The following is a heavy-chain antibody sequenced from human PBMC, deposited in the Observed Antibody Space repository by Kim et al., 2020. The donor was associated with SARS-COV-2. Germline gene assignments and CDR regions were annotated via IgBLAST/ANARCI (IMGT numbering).Heavy chain of an antibody. CDR2: INPSGGSI. V-gene: IGHV1-46*01. CDR1: GYTFTGYN. J-gene: IGHJ4*02. Sequence: ASVKVSCKASGYTFTGYNMQWVRQAPGQGLEWMGMINPSGGSISYAQKFQGRVTLTRDTSTSTVYMELSSLRSEDTAVYYCASEYSNFAYWLQGPLLTVS. CDR3: ASEYSNFAY. D-gene: IGHD6-13*01.